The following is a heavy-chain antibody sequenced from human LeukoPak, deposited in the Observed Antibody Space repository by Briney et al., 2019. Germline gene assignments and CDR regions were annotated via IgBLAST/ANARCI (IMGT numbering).Heavy chain of an antibody. CDR3: ARYRQWLFPDY. CDR2: ISSSNGYT. V-gene: IGHV3-11*06. CDR1: GFTLSDYY. J-gene: IGHJ4*02. Sequence: PGGSLRLSCAAPGFTLSDYYMSWVRPAPGKGLEWVSYISSSNGYTNYADSVKGRFTISRDNAKNSLYLQMNSLRAEDTAVYYCARYRQWLFPDYWGQGTLVTVSS. D-gene: IGHD6-19*01.